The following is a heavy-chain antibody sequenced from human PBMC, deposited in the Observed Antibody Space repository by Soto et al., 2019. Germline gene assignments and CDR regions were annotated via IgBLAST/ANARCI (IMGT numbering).Heavy chain of an antibody. D-gene: IGHD3-22*01. V-gene: IGHV3-23*01. J-gene: IGHJ4*02. CDR2: IGSDGYST. Sequence: GGSLRLSCAASGFTFSSYAMSWVRQAPGKGLEWVSAIGSDGYSTYYADSVKGRFTISRDNSRNTLYLQMNSLRAEDTAVYYCAKVPESYYDSSGYYFDYCGQGTLVTVSS. CDR1: GFTFSSYA. CDR3: AKVPESYYDSSGYYFDY.